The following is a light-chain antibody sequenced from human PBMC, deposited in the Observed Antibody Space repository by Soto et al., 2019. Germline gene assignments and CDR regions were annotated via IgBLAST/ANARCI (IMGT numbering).Light chain of an antibody. J-gene: IGLJ2*01. CDR1: KLGDKY. Sequence: SYELTQPPSVSVSPGQTASITCSGDKLGDKYACWYQQKPGQSPVLVIYQDSKRPSGIPERFSGSNSGNTATLTISGTQAMYEADYYCQALDSSTVVFGGGTKLTVL. V-gene: IGLV3-1*01. CDR2: QDS. CDR3: QALDSSTVV.